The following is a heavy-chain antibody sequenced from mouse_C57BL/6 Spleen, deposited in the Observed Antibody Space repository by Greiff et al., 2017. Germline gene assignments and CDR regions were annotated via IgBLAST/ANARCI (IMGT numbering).Heavy chain of an antibody. Sequence: EVMLVESGGGLVKPGGSLKLSCAASGFTFSSYAMSWVRQTPEKRLEWVATISDGGSYTYYPDNVKGRFTISRDNAKNNLYLQMSHLKSEDTAMDYCARDRDDYDEGAMDYWGQGTSVTVSS. CDR1: GFTFSSYA. CDR2: ISDGGSYT. V-gene: IGHV5-4*01. CDR3: ARDRDDYDEGAMDY. D-gene: IGHD2-4*01. J-gene: IGHJ4*01.